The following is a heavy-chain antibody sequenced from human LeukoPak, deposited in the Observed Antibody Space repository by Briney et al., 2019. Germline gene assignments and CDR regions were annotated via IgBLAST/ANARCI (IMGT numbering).Heavy chain of an antibody. CDR1: GGTFRIYA. V-gene: IGHV1-69*04. Sequence: ASVKVSFKTSGGTFRIYAINWVRQAPGQGLEWMGRIIPALTMTNYAQKFQGRVTIIADKSTSTAYMEMTSLRSEDTAVYYCARSLMGRDYFDFWGQGSQVTVSS. CDR3: ARSLMGRDYFDF. J-gene: IGHJ4*02. CDR2: IIPALTMT. D-gene: IGHD1-26*01.